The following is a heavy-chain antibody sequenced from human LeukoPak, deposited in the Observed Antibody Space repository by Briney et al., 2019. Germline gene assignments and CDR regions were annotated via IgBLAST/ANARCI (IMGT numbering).Heavy chain of an antibody. J-gene: IGHJ4*02. V-gene: IGHV3-7*01. Sequence: PGGSLRLSCAASGFTFSSYWMSWVRQAPGKGREWVANIKQDGSEKYYVDSVKGRFTISRDNAKNSLYLQMNSLRAEDTAVYYCARDGGSYSGYFDYWGQGTLVTVSS. CDR2: IKQDGSEK. D-gene: IGHD1-26*01. CDR1: GFTFSSYW. CDR3: ARDGGSYSGYFDY.